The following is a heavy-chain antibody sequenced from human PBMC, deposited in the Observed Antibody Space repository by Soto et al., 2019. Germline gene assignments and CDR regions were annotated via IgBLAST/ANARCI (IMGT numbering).Heavy chain of an antibody. V-gene: IGHV3-30*18. CDR1: GFTFSSYG. Sequence: GGSLRLPWAPSGFTFSSYGMHWVRQAPGRGLEWVAVISYGGSNNFYADSVKGRFTISRDNSKNTLYLQMNSLRAEDTAVYYCAKDLPLRYWGQGTLVTVSS. CDR3: AKDLPLRY. CDR2: ISYGGSNN. J-gene: IGHJ4*02.